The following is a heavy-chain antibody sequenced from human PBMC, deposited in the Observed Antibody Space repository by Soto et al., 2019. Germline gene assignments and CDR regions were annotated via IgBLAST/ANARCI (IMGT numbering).Heavy chain of an antibody. CDR1: GGTFNNYV. J-gene: IGHJ4*02. D-gene: IGHD2-2*01. CDR2: IIPIFGTP. V-gene: IGHV1-69*06. CDR3: XXRCDGTNCLAHFDY. Sequence: QVQLVQSGAEVKKPGSSVKVSCRASGGTFNNYVINWVRQAPGPGLEWMAGIIPIFGTPNYAQKFQGRVTITADKSTSTAYMELNSLSSEDTAVYXXXXRCDGTNCLAHFDYWGQGTLVTVSS.